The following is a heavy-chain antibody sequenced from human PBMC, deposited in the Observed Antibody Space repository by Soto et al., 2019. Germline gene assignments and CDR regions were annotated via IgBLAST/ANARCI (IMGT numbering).Heavy chain of an antibody. J-gene: IGHJ6*02. CDR2: LGAARDP. D-gene: IGHD1-26*01. CDR1: GFTFSSYA. CDR3: ARAYLGRLPRRADYYYAMDV. V-gene: IGHV3-13*05. Sequence: GGSLRLSCAASGFTFSSYAMSWVRQRKGKGLEWVSALGAARDPYYVGSVKGRFSVSRDNAQNSLFLQMNNLRVDDTAVYFCARAYLGRLPRRADYYYAMDVWGQGTAVTVSS.